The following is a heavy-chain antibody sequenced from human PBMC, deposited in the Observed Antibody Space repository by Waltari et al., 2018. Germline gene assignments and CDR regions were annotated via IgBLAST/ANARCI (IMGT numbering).Heavy chain of an antibody. V-gene: IGHV3-23*03. Sequence: EVQLLESGGGLVQPGGSLRLSCAASGFTFSSYAMSWVRQAPGKGLEWVSVIYSGGNSTYYADCGKGRFTIARDNSKNTLYLQMNSLRAEDTAVYYCAKHREGGEGDAFDIWGQGTMVTVSS. CDR2: IYSGGNST. CDR1: GFTFSSYA. CDR3: AKHREGGEGDAFDI. J-gene: IGHJ3*02. D-gene: IGHD1-26*01.